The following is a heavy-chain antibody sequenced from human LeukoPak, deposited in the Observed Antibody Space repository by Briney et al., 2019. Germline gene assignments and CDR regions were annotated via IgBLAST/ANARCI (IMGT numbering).Heavy chain of an antibody. Sequence: GASVKVSCNASGYTFSTYGISWVRQPPGQGLEWTGWISAYNGNTNYAQKLQGRVTMTTDTSTSTAYMELRSLRSDDTAVYYCASKAQNCGGDCYDAFDIWGQGTMVTVSS. CDR1: GYTFSTYG. CDR2: ISAYNGNT. CDR3: ASKAQNCGGDCYDAFDI. D-gene: IGHD2-21*02. V-gene: IGHV1-18*01. J-gene: IGHJ3*02.